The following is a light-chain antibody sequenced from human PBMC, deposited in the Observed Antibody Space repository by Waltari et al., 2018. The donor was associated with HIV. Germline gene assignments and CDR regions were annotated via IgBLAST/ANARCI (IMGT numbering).Light chain of an antibody. V-gene: IGLV2-11*01. CDR1: SRDVGGYKY. J-gene: IGLJ3*02. CDR3: CSYAGSYTLV. Sequence: QSALTQPRSVSGSPGQSVTIPCTGPSRDVGGYKYVSWYQQHPAKAPKLMIYDVTKRPSGVPDRFSGSKSVNTASLTISGLEAEDEADYYCCSYAGSYTLVFGGGTKLTVL. CDR2: DVT.